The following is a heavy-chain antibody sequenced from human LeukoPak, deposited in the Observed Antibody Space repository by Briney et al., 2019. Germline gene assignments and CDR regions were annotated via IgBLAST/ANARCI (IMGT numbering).Heavy chain of an antibody. CDR2: ITSSSSYI. CDR1: GFTFSSYT. J-gene: IGHJ4*02. D-gene: IGHD3-9*01. V-gene: IGHV3-21*01. Sequence: GGSLRLSCAASGFTFSSYTMNWVRQAPGKGLEWVSSITSSSSYINYTDSAKGRFTISRDNAKNSLFLQMNSLRAEDTAVYYCARVLSGTLTFDHWGQGTLVAVSS. CDR3: ARVLSGTLTFDH.